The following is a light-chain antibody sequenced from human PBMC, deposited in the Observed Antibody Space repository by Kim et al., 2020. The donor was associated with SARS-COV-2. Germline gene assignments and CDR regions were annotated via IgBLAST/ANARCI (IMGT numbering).Light chain of an antibody. Sequence: SFCIACTGTSGAGGVYNYVSRYQLHPRKAPKLMIYDVSKRPSAVPDRFSGSTSGNPASLAISGLQAEDDADYYCCSYAGSCYVFGTGTKVTVL. J-gene: IGLJ1*01. V-gene: IGLV2-11*01. CDR3: CSYAGSCYV. CDR1: SGAGGVYNY. CDR2: DVS.